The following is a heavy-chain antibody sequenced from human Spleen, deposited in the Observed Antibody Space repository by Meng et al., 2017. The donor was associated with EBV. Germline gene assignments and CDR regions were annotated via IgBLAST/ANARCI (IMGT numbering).Heavy chain of an antibody. D-gene: IGHD5-24*01. CDR3: AGGWLGLVDP. J-gene: IGHJ5*02. CDR1: GGSISSNNW. Sequence: QVQRREPGPGLVKPSEPLSPTSAASGGSISSNNWWSWVRQPPGKGLEWIGEISHTGRTNYNPSLKSRVTMSVDKSKNQFSLKLTSVTAADTAVYYCAGGWLGLVDPWGQGTLVTVSS. CDR2: ISHTGRT. V-gene: IGHV4-4*02.